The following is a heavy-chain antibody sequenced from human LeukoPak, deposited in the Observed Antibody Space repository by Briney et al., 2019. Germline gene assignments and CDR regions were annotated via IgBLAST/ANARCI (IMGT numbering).Heavy chain of an antibody. Sequence: GGSLRLSCAASGFTFNDYGMSWVRQAPGKGLEWVSGINWNGGSTGYADSVKGRFTISRDNAKNSLYLQMNSLRAEDTAVYYCARGRVRGLRGGHGYYYYMDVWGKGTTVTISS. V-gene: IGHV3-20*04. CDR2: INWNGGST. CDR3: ARGRVRGLRGGHGYYYYMDV. D-gene: IGHD3-10*01. J-gene: IGHJ6*03. CDR1: GFTFNDYG.